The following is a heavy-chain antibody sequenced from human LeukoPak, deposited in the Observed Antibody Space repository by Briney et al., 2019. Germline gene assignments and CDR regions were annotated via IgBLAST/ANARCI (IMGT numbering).Heavy chain of an antibody. CDR2: IYHSGST. D-gene: IGHD1-7*01. J-gene: IGHJ4*02. CDR1: GGSISGGSYY. CDR3: ARAYNWNYDRIYNY. Sequence: SETLSLTCTVSGGSISGGSYYWGWIRQPPGKGLEWIGSIYHSGSTYYNPSLKSRVTISVDTSKNQFSLKLSSVTAADTAVYYCARAYNWNYDRIYNYWGQGTLVTVSS. V-gene: IGHV4-39*07.